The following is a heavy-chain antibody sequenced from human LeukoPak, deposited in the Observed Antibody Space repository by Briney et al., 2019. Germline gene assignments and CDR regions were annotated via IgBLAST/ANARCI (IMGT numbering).Heavy chain of an antibody. D-gene: IGHD2-8*01. CDR1: GYIFTTYS. CDR2: INPKGDIT. Sequence: ASVRVSCKTSGYIFTTYSIHWVRQAPGQGREWMGIINPKGDITTYAQRFQGRVSMTSHSSTATVYMELSGLSSEDTAIYYCARKWSSRDWFDPWGQGTLLTVSS. J-gene: IGHJ5*02. CDR3: ARKWSSRDWFDP. V-gene: IGHV1-46*01.